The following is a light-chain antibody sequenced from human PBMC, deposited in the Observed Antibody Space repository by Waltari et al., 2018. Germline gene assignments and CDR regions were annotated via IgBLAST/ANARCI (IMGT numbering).Light chain of an antibody. CDR3: SSYAGSNNWV. J-gene: IGLJ3*02. V-gene: IGLV2-8*01. Sequence: QSALTQPPSASGSPGQSVTISCTGTSSAVGGYNYVSWYQQHPGKAPSLMIYEVSKPPSGVPDRFSGSKSGNTASLTVSGLQAEDEADYYCSSYAGSNNWVFGGGTKLTVL. CDR1: SSAVGGYNY. CDR2: EVS.